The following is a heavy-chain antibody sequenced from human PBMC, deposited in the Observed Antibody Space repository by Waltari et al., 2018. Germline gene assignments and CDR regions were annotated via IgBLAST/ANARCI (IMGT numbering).Heavy chain of an antibody. Sequence: QLQLQESGPGLVRPSETLSLTCSVPRGSMRRGSFYWGWIRQAPGKGLEWIGGICYSGSPDYKSNLKSRVTISGDTSKNQFSLKLSSVTAADTAVYYCARHWKKSGYRFDPWGQGTLVTVSS. CDR1: RGSMRRGSFY. CDR2: ICYSGSP. J-gene: IGHJ5*02. CDR3: ARHWKKSGYRFDP. V-gene: IGHV4-39*01. D-gene: IGHD5-12*01.